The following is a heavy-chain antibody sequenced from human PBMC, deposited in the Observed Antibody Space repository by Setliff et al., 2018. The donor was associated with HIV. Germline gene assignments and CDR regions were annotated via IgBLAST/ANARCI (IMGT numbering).Heavy chain of an antibody. CDR2: IYHDGSA. CDR3: ARVGQYCTNGVCTYYFDY. V-gene: IGHV4-4*02. D-gene: IGHD2-8*01. CDR1: GGSISSNW. J-gene: IGHJ4*02. Sequence: PSETLSLTCAVSGGSISSNWWNWVRQSPGKGLEWIGEIYHDGSANYVPSLKSRVTMSVDKSKNQFSLRLSSVTAADTAVYYCARVGQYCTNGVCTYYFDYWGQGTLVTVSS.